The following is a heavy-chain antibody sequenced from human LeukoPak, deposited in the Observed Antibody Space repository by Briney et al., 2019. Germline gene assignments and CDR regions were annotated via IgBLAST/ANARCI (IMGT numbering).Heavy chain of an antibody. V-gene: IGHV4-34*01. CDR3: ARGREPARPPLGY. CDR1: GGSFSGFH. D-gene: IGHD1-14*01. Sequence: SETLSLTCAIYGGSFSGFHWSWIRQPPGKGLEWIGEINHSGSSSYKPSLKSRVTISLDTSENQFSLKLSSVTAADTAVYFCARGREPARPPLGYWGQGTLVTVSS. J-gene: IGHJ4*02. CDR2: INHSGSS.